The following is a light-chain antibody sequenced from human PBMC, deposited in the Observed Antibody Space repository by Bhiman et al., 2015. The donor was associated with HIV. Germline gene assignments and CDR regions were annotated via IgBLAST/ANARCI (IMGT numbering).Light chain of an antibody. CDR1: SSDVGAYNL. CDR3: SSYTISNTYV. J-gene: IGLJ1*01. V-gene: IGLV2-14*01. Sequence: QSALTQPASVSGSPGQSIAISCTGTSSDVGAYNLVSWYQQHPGKAPKVMIYDVSNRPSGVSNRFSGSKSGNTASLTISGLQAEDEADYYCSSYTISNTYVFGTGTKVTVL. CDR2: DVS.